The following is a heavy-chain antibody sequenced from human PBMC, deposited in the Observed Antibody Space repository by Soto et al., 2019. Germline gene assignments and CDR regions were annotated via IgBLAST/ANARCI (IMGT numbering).Heavy chain of an antibody. Sequence: QLVETGGGLIQPGTSLTLSCAASGFSVSRNYMTWVRQAPGKGLEWVSFVYSGGATFYADSVKGRFILSRDDSQSTMYLQMNNLRAEDTDVYYCARVPGRLWGRGTLVTVAS. V-gene: IGHV3-53*02. CDR2: VYSGGAT. CDR3: ARVPGRL. CDR1: GFSVSRNY. J-gene: IGHJ4*02. D-gene: IGHD3-10*01.